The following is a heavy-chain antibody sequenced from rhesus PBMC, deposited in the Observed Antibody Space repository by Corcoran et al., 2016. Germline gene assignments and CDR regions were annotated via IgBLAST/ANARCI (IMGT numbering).Heavy chain of an antibody. V-gene: IGHV3S16*01. D-gene: IGHD1-26*01. Sequence: EVQLVESGGGWVQPGGSLRLSCAASGFTFRSYGMSWVRQAPGKGLEWVSSISSASSYICYADSVKGQCPISRDNAKNSLSLQMNSLRAEDTAVYYCTRCITGTTGRLWGFDYWGQGVLVTVSS. CDR1: GFTFRSYG. CDR2: ISSASSYI. J-gene: IGHJ4*01. CDR3: TRCITGTTGRLWGFDY.